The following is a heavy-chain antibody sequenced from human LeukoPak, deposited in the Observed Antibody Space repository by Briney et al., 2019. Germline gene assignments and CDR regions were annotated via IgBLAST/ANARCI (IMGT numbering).Heavy chain of an antibody. D-gene: IGHD3-16*01. CDR1: GFTFSSHW. CDR3: AKDQGRGGFGLDC. Sequence: GGSLRLSCAASGFTFSSHWMHWVRQAPGKGLEWVSFISGSGSRIYYADSVQGRFTISRDNAKNSLFLQMDNLRVDDTGVYYCAKDQGRGGFGLDCWGQGTLVTVSS. J-gene: IGHJ4*02. V-gene: IGHV3-48*04. CDR2: ISGSGSRI.